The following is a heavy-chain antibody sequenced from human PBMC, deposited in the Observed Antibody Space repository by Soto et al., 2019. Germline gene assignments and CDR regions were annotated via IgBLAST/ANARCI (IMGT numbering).Heavy chain of an antibody. CDR2: IYYSGST. D-gene: IGHD2-2*01. CDR1: GGSVSRGSYY. J-gene: IGHJ6*02. Sequence: PSQTLSLTXTVSGGSVSRGSYYWSWIRQPPGKGLEWIGYIYYSGSTNYNPSLKSRVTISVDTSKNQFSLKLSSVTAAETAVYYCARGRSRFGMDVWGQGTTVTVSS. V-gene: IGHV4-61*01. CDR3: ARGRSRFGMDV.